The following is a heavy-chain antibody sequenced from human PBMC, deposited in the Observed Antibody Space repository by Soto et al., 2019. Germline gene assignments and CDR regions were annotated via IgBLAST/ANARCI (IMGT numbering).Heavy chain of an antibody. V-gene: IGHV3-33*01. D-gene: IGHD2-8*01. CDR3: ARPDIVLGYFDY. J-gene: IGHJ4*02. CDR2: IWYDGSNK. Sequence: EPGGGVVQPGMSLRLSCAASGFTFCSYGMHWVRQAPGNGLEWVAVIWYDGSNKYYADSVKGRFTISRDNSKNRLYLQMNILRAEDTAVYYCARPDIVLGYFDYCGQGTLVTDSS. CDR1: GFTFCSYG.